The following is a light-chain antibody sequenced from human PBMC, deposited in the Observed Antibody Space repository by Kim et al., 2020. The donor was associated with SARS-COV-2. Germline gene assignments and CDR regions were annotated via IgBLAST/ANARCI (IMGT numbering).Light chain of an antibody. CDR1: SLRSYY. CDR2: GKN. V-gene: IGLV3-19*01. J-gene: IGLJ2*01. CDR3: NSRDTNDNVV. Sequence: SSELTQDPALSVALGQTVRITCQGDSLRSYYATWYQQKPGQAPILLIYGKNNRPSGIPDRFSGSSSGNTASLTITGAQAEDEADYYCNSRDTNDNVVFGGGTPLTVL.